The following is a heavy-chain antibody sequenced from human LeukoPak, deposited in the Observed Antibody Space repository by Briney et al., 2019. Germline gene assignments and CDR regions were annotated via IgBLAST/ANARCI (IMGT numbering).Heavy chain of an antibody. CDR2: IYSDGNT. J-gene: IGHJ3*02. CDR1: GFTVSSSY. CDR3: ARDQTPNYGDYGDAFDI. D-gene: IGHD4-17*01. V-gene: IGHV3-66*01. Sequence: GGSLRLSCAASGFTVSSSYMSWVRQAPGKGLECVSLIYSDGNTYYADSVKGRFTISRDNSKNTLYLQMNSLRAEDTAVYYCARDQTPNYGDYGDAFDIWGQGTMVTVSS.